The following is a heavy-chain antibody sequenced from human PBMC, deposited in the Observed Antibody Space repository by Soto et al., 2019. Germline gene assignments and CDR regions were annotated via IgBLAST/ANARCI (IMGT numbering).Heavy chain of an antibody. Sequence: ASVKVSCKASGYTFTSYDINWVRQATGQGLEWMGWMSPNSGNTGYAQKFQGRVTMTRSTSISTAYMELSSLTSEDTAVYYCAREPRTGTIDYWGQGTLVTVSS. CDR1: GYTFTSYD. D-gene: IGHD1-1*01. CDR3: AREPRTGTIDY. CDR2: MSPNSGNT. V-gene: IGHV1-8*01. J-gene: IGHJ4*02.